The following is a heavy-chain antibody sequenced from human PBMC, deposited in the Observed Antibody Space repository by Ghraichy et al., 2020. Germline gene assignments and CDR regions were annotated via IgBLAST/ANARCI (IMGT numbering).Heavy chain of an antibody. J-gene: IGHJ6*02. CDR1: GGSFSGYF. CDR2: INHTGST. V-gene: IGHV4-34*01. Sequence: SETLSLTCAVYGGSFSGYFWSWIRQPPGKGLEWIGEINHTGSTNYNPSLKSRVTISVDTSKNQFSLNLSSVTAADTAVYYCAREETTVTTLYYYYYGIDVWGQGTTVTVSS. D-gene: IGHD4-17*01. CDR3: AREETTVTTLYYYYYGIDV.